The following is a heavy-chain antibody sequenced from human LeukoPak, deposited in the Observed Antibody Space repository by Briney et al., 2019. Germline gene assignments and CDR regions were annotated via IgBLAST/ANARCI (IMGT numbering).Heavy chain of an antibody. CDR1: GGSISSGDYY. Sequence: SETLSLTCTVSGGSISSGDYYWSWIRQPPGKGLEWIGYIYYSGSTYYTPSLKSRVTISVDTSKNQFSLKLSSVTAADTAVSYCARLSYSSSSCWFDPWGQGTLVTVSS. CDR3: ARLSYSSSSCWFDP. V-gene: IGHV4-30-4*08. D-gene: IGHD6-6*01. CDR2: IYYSGST. J-gene: IGHJ5*02.